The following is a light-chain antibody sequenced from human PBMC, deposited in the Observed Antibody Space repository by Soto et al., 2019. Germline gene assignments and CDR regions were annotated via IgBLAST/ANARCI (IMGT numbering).Light chain of an antibody. V-gene: IGLV2-8*01. J-gene: IGLJ2*01. Sequence: QSALTQPPSASGSPGQSVTISCTGTNSDVGLYNFVSWYQHHPGNAPKLIIYEVTKRPSGVPDRFSGSKSGNTASLTVSGLRAEDEADYYCSSYGVRTSVLFGGGTKLTVL. CDR1: NSDVGLYNF. CDR2: EVT. CDR3: SSYGVRTSVL.